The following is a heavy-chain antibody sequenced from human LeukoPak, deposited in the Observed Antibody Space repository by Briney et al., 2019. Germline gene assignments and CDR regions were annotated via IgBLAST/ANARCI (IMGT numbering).Heavy chain of an antibody. CDR3: AGWGLGCSSTSCHDAFDI. D-gene: IGHD2-2*01. CDR2: INPNSGGT. Sequence: ASVKVSCKASGYTFTGYYMHWVRQAPGQGLEWMGRINPNSGGTNYAQKFQGRVTMTRDTSISTAYMELSRLRSDDTAVYYCAGWGLGCSSTSCHDAFDIWGQGTMVTVSS. J-gene: IGHJ3*02. CDR1: GYTFTGYY. V-gene: IGHV1-2*06.